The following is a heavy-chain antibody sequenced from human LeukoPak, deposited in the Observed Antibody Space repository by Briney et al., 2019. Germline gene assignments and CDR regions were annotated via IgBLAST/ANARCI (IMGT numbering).Heavy chain of an antibody. Sequence: PGGSLRLSCAASGITVSSNYMSWVRQAPGKGLEWVSVLYSGGSTYYTDSVKGRFTISRDNSKNTLYLQMNSLRAEDTAVYYCARGTATPRLDYWGQGTLVTVSS. J-gene: IGHJ4*02. CDR1: GITVSSNY. V-gene: IGHV3-66*02. CDR3: ARGTATPRLDY. CDR2: LYSGGST. D-gene: IGHD1-7*01.